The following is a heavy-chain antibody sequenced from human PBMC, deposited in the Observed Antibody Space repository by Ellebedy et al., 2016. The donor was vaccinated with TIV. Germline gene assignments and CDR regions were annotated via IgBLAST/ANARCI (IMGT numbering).Heavy chain of an antibody. D-gene: IGHD3-3*01. V-gene: IGHV1-18*01. CDR3: ARERATYDFWSGYYFDY. Sequence: AASVKVSCKASGYTFTSYGISWVRQAPGQGLEWMGWISAYNGNTNYAQKLQGRVTMTTDTSTSTAYMELRSLRSDDTAVYYCARERATYDFWSGYYFDYWGQGTLVTVSS. J-gene: IGHJ4*02. CDR2: ISAYNGNT. CDR1: GYTFTSYG.